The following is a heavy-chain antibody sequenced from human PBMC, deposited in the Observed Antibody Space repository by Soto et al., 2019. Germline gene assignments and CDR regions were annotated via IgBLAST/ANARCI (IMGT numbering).Heavy chain of an antibody. V-gene: IGHV1-69*13. Sequence: SVKVSCKASGGTFSSYAISWVRQAPGQGLEWMGGIIPIFGTANYAQKFQGRVTITADESTSTAYMELSSLRSEDTAVYYCAIPLWVGESRVCYYYCMDVWGQGTTVTVSS. CDR3: AIPLWVGESRVCYYYCMDV. D-gene: IGHD3-10*01. CDR1: GGTFSSYA. CDR2: IIPIFGTA. J-gene: IGHJ6*02.